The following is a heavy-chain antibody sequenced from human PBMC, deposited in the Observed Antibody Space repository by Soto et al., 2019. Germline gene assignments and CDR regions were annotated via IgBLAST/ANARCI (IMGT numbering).Heavy chain of an antibody. J-gene: IGHJ6*02. CDR1: GGAFSDYA. CDR2: IMPIFRAP. V-gene: IGHV1-69*12. Sequence: QVQLVQSGSEVKKPGSSVKVSSKASGGAFSDYAFSWVRQAPGQGLEWLGGIMPIFRAPDYAQKFQGRVTITADEFTRTAYMEMNSLRSEDTAVYYCASWLKGPDIGNYYYGMDVWGQVTTVTVS. D-gene: IGHD2-15*01. CDR3: ASWLKGPDIGNYYYGMDV.